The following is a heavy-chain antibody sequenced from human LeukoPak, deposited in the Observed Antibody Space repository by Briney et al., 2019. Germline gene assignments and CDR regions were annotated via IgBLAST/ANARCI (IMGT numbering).Heavy chain of an antibody. CDR2: ISYDGSNK. V-gene: IGHV3-30-3*01. Sequence: QPGRSLRLSCAASGFTCSSYAMHWVRQAPGKGLEWVAVISYDGSNKYYADSVKGRFTISRDNAKNSLYLQMNSLRADDTTVYYCARMWGVAFDIWGQGTVVTVSS. CDR1: GFTCSSYA. CDR3: ARMWGVAFDI. D-gene: IGHD3-16*01. J-gene: IGHJ3*02.